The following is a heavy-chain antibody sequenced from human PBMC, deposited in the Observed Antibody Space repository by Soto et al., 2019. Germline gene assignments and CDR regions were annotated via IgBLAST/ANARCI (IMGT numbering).Heavy chain of an antibody. V-gene: IGHV3-53*01. D-gene: IGHD6-13*01. CDR1: GFTVSSNY. CDR3: ARAGYSSSHYYYYGMDV. J-gene: IGHJ6*02. Sequence: GGSLRLSRAASGFTVSSNYMSWVRQAPGKGLEWVSVIYSGGSTYYADSVKGRFTISRDNSKNTLYLQMNSLRAEDTAVYYCARAGYSSSHYYYYGMDVWGQGTTVTVSS. CDR2: IYSGGST.